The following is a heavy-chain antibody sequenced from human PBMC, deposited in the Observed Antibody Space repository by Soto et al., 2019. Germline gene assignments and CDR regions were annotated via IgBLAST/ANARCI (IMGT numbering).Heavy chain of an antibody. Sequence: QLQLQESGPGLVKPSETLSLTCTASGGSISSNSYYWGWIRQSPGKGLEWIGSIGYTGTIYYNPSLQSRVTMSVDTSENQISLRLSSMTAADTAVYYCASHVHNQGYEYYFDSWSQGTLGTVSP. V-gene: IGHV4-39*01. CDR2: IGYTGTI. J-gene: IGHJ4*02. D-gene: IGHD3-3*01. CDR3: ASHVHNQGYEYYFDS. CDR1: GGSISSNSYY.